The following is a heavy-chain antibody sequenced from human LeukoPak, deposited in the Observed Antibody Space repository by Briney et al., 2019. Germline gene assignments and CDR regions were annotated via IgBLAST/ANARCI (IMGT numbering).Heavy chain of an antibody. Sequence: QAGGSLRLSCAASGFTFDDYAMHWVRQAPGKGLEWVSGISWNSGSIGYADSVKGRFTISRDNSKNTVYLQMNSLRTEDTAVYYCARPSPPGDGYNPCDYWGPGALVIVSS. D-gene: IGHD5-24*01. CDR1: GFTFDDYA. V-gene: IGHV3-9*01. CDR2: ISWNSGSI. J-gene: IGHJ4*02. CDR3: ARPSPPGDGYNPCDY.